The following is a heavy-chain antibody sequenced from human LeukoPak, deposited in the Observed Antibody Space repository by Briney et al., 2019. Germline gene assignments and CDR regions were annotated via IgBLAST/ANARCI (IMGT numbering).Heavy chain of an antibody. D-gene: IGHD3-22*01. CDR3: ASRGAYCYDIYY. CDR2: INPSGGST. J-gene: IGHJ4*02. V-gene: IGHV1-46*01. Sequence: GASVKVSCKASGYTFTSYYMHWVRQAPGQGLEWMGIINPSGGSTSYAQKFQGRVTMTRDTSTSTVYLELSSLRSEDTAVYYCASRGAYCYDIYYWGQGTLVTVSS. CDR1: GYTFTSYY.